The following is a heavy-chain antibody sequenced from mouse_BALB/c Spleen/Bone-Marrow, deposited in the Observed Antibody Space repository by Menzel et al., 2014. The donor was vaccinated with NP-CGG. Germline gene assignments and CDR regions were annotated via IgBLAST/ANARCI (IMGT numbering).Heavy chain of an antibody. J-gene: IGHJ4*01. D-gene: IGHD2-5*01. CDR3: ARGYSNNYAMDY. CDR2: INTYFGDI. V-gene: IGHV1S137*01. CDR1: GYTFTDYA. Sequence: QVQLQQSGAELVRPGVSVKISCKGSGYTFTDYAMHWVKQSHAESLEWIGVINTYFGDISYNQKFKGKATIAVDKTSTTVYMELARLTAEDSAIYYCARGYSNNYAMDYWGQGTSVTVSS.